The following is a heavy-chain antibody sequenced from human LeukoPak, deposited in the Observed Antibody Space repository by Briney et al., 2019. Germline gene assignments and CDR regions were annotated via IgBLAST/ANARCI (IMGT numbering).Heavy chain of an antibody. D-gene: IGHD3-10*01. CDR3: ARGPGSENYWAFDY. Sequence: SETLSLTCTVSGGSITSGGYYWSWIRQPPGKGLEWIGYIYYSGSTSYNPSLKSRVTISVDTSKNQFSLKLSSVTAADTAVFYCARGPGSENYWAFDYWGQGTLVTVSS. V-gene: IGHV4-61*08. J-gene: IGHJ4*02. CDR1: GGSITSGGYY. CDR2: IYYSGST.